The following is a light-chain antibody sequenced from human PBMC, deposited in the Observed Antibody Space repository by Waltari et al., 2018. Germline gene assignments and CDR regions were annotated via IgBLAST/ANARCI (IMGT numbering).Light chain of an antibody. V-gene: IGLV2-14*03. J-gene: IGLJ3*02. CDR3: NSYTSSSALV. CDR2: DVS. Sequence: QSALTQPASVSGSPGQSIPISCTGTSGDVGGYNFVSWYQQHPGKAPKLMIYDVSNRPSGVSNRFSGSKSGNTASLTISGLQAEDEADYYCNSYTSSSALVFGGGTKLTVL. CDR1: SGDVGGYNF.